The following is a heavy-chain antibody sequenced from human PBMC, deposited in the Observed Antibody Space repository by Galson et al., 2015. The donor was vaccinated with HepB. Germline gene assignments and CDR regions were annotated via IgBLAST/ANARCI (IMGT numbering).Heavy chain of an antibody. CDR1: GFTFSSYG. J-gene: IGHJ4*02. Sequence: SLRLSCAASGFTFSSYGMHWVRQAPGKGLEWVAFIRYDGSNKYYADSVKGRFTISRDNSKNTLYLQMNSLRAEDTAVYYCAKIGAYGSGSYLSYWGQGTLVTVSS. CDR3: AKIGAYGSGSYLSY. V-gene: IGHV3-30*02. CDR2: IRYDGSNK. D-gene: IGHD3-10*01.